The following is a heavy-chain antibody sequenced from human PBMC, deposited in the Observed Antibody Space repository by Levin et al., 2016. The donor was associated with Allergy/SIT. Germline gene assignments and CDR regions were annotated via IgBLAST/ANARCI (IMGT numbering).Heavy chain of an antibody. Sequence: WVRQAPGQGLEWMALINPSGGLTSYAQKFQGRVTMTSDTSTSTVYMELNTLTSEDTAVYYCARGHYYYYYMDVWGKGTTVTVSS. J-gene: IGHJ6*03. CDR3: ARGHYYYYYMDV. CDR2: INPSGGLT. V-gene: IGHV1-46*01.